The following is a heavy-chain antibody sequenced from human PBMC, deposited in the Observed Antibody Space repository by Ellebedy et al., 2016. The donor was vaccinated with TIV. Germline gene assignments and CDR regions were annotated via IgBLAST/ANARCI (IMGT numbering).Heavy chain of an antibody. V-gene: IGHV3-20*01. D-gene: IGHD1-1*01. CDR1: GFTFDDYG. J-gene: IGHJ6*03. CDR3: ARGPRYNWNDGGYYYYMDV. CDR2: INWNGGGT. Sequence: GGSLRLXXAASGFTFDDYGMSWVRQAPGKGLEWVSGINWNGGGTGYADSVKGRFTISRDNAKNSLYLQMNSLRAEDTALYHCARGPRYNWNDGGYYYYMDVWGKGTTVTVSS.